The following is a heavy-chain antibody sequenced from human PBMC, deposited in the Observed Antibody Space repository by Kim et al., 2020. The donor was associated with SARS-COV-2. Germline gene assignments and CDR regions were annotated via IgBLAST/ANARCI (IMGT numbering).Heavy chain of an antibody. D-gene: IGHD3-10*01. V-gene: IGHV4-34*01. J-gene: IGHJ6*02. CDR3: AREGQFSETYPSLRTRPYYYYGMDV. CDR2: INHSGST. Sequence: SETLSLTCAVYGGSFNGYYWTWIRQPPGKGLEWIGEINHSGSTTYNPSLKSRVTISVDTSKNQFSLKLNSVTAADTAVYYCAREGQFSETYPSLRTRPYYYYGMDVWGQGTTVTVSS. CDR1: GGSFNGYY.